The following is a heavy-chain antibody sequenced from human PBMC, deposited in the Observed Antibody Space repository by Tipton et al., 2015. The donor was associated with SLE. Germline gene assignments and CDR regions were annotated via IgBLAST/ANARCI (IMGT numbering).Heavy chain of an antibody. V-gene: IGHV4-39*07. CDR2: ISDRGNI. D-gene: IGHD3-22*01. CDR3: ARHILVITYDAFDI. Sequence: TLSLTCSVSGGSITSRTYYWGWIRQSPGKGLEWIGSISDRGNINYNPSLQSRVTMSIDTSKNHFSLKLNSVTAADTAVYYRARHILVITYDAFDIWGQGTQVTVSA. CDR1: GGSITSRTYY. J-gene: IGHJ3*02.